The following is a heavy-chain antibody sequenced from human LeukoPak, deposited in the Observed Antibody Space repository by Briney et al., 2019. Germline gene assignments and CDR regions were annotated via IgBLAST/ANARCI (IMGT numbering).Heavy chain of an antibody. J-gene: IGHJ4*02. CDR2: ISYDGSNK. D-gene: IGHD3-10*01. CDR1: GFTFSSYA. V-gene: IGHV3-30*04. Sequence: GRSLRLSCAASGFTFSSYAMHWVRQAAGKGPEWVAVISYDGSNKYYADSAKGRFTISRDNSKNTLYLQMNSLRAEDTAVYYCARSRITMVRGVISDWGQGTLVTVSS. CDR3: ARSRITMVRGVISD.